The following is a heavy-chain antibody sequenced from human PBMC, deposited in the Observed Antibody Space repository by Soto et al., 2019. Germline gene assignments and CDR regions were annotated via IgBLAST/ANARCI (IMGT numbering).Heavy chain of an antibody. CDR3: ARRGWENSDAFDI. Sequence: QVQLVQSGAGVKKPGASVKVTCKASGYDISWVRQAPGQGREWMGWISAYNGNPNYAQKLQGRVTMTTDTSTSPAYMELRSLTSDATAVYYCARRGWENSDAFDIWGQGTMVTVSA. J-gene: IGHJ3*02. CDR1: GYD. CDR2: ISAYNGNP. V-gene: IGHV1-18*04. D-gene: IGHD1-26*01.